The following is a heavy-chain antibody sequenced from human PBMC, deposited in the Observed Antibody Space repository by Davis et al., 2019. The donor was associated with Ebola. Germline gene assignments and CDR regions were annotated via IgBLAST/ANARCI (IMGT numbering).Heavy chain of an antibody. D-gene: IGHD2-2*01. CDR2: IYHTGST. CDR3: ARDVVVSDGTGWFDP. CDR1: GGSISSSNW. J-gene: IGHJ5*02. V-gene: IGHV4-4*02. Sequence: PSETLSLTCAVSGGSISSSNWWSWVRQPPGKGLEWIGEIYHTGSTHYNPSLKSRVTISVDKSKNQFSLKLTSVTAADTAVYYCARDVVVSDGTGWFDPWGQGTLVTVSS.